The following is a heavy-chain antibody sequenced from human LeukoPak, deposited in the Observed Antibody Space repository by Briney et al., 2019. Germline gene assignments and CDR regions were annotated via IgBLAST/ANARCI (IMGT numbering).Heavy chain of an antibody. CDR2: VNPDSGNT. CDR1: GGTFSSYA. CDR3: ARGRAGYWFDP. V-gene: IGHV1-8*02. Sequence: ASVKVSCKASGGTFSSYAISWVRQAAGQGLEWMGWVNPDSGNTGCAQKFQGRVTMTRNTSIRTAYMELSSLRSEDTAVYYCARGRAGYWFDPWGQGTLVTVSS. J-gene: IGHJ5*02. D-gene: IGHD6-25*01.